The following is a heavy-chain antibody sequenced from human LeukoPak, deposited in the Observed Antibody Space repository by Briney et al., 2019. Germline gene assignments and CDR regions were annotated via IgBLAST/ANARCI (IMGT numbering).Heavy chain of an antibody. D-gene: IGHD2-2*01. Sequence: GGSLRLSCAASDSTFSSFSMRWVRQAPGKGLFWVAAISSRSAYIYYADSVKGRFTISRDNAKKSLYLEMNNLRADDTAVYYCARDRSTSRYYHGMDVWGPGTTVIVSS. CDR2: ISSRSAYI. J-gene: IGHJ6*02. V-gene: IGHV3-21*01. CDR1: DSTFSSFS. CDR3: ARDRSTSRYYHGMDV.